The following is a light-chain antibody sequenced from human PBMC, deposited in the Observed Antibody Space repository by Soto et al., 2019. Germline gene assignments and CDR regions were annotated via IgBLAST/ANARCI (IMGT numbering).Light chain of an antibody. CDR2: DAS. CDR3: QQRSNWPWT. V-gene: IGKV3-11*01. Sequence: EIVLTQSPATLSLSPGERATLSCRASQSVSSYLAWYQQKPGKAPRLLIYDASNRATGIPARFSGSGSGTDFTITISSLEPEDFAVYYCQQRSNWPWTFGQGTKV. CDR1: QSVSSY. J-gene: IGKJ1*01.